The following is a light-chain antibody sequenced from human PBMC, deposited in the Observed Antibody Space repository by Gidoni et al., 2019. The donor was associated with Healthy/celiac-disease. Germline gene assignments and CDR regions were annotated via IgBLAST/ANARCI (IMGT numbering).Light chain of an antibody. CDR2: SNN. CDR1: SSNFGSNT. V-gene: IGLV1-44*01. CDR3: AEWDDSLNGVV. Sequence: QSVLTPPPSASATPVHGVTISCSGSSSNFGSNTVNWYQQLPGTAPKLLIYSNNQRPAGFPDRFSGSKSGTSASLAISGLQSEDEADYYCAEWDDSLNGVVFGGGTKLTVL. J-gene: IGLJ2*01.